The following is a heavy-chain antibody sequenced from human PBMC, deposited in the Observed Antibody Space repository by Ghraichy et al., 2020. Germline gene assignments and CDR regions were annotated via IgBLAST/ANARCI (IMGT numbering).Heavy chain of an antibody. J-gene: IGHJ5*02. V-gene: IGHV4-31*03. CDR3: ARARAQYELLGVSWFDP. Sequence: SLNISCTVSGGSISSGGYYWSWIRQHPGKGLEWIGYIYYSGSTYYNPSLKSRVTISLDTSKNQFSLRLSSVTAADTAVYYCARARAQYELLGVSWFDPWGQGTLVTVSS. D-gene: IGHD2-15*01. CDR2: IYYSGST. CDR1: GGSISSGGYY.